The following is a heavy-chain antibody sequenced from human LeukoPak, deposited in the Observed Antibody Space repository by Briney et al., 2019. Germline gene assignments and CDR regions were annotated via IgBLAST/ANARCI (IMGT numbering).Heavy chain of an antibody. V-gene: IGHV3-30*02. D-gene: IGHD1-26*01. J-gene: IGHJ4*02. Sequence: PGGSLRLSCAASGFTFSSYGMHWVRQAPGKGLEWVAFIRYDGSNTYYADSVKGRFTISRDNSKNTLYLQMNSLRGEDTAVYYCAKCGYWEPEQDYFDYWGQGTLVTVSS. CDR2: IRYDGSNT. CDR3: AKCGYWEPEQDYFDY. CDR1: GFTFSSYG.